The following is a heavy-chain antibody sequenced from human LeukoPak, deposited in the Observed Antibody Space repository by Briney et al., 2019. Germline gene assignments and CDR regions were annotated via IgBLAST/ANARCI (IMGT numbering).Heavy chain of an antibody. Sequence: PSETLSLTCSVSGASVSGGAYYWGWIRQPPGKGLEWIGSIYYTGSTYDNPSLKSRVTISVDTSKNQFSLKLSSVTAADTAVYYCARRGGSGRAFDYWGQGTLVTVSS. CDR1: GASVSGGAYY. J-gene: IGHJ4*02. CDR3: ARRGGSGRAFDY. D-gene: IGHD1-26*01. V-gene: IGHV4-39*01. CDR2: IYYTGST.